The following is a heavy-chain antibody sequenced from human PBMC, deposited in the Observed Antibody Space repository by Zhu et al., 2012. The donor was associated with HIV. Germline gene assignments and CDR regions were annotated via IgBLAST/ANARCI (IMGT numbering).Heavy chain of an antibody. V-gene: IGHV3-74*01. CDR2: ISRDGSDT. J-gene: IGHJ4*02. CDR1: GFTFSTNW. CDR3: SRGAVTAEFFDY. D-gene: IGHD6-19*01. Sequence: EVQLMESGGGSVQPGGSLRLSCAASGFTFSTNWMHWVRQTPGKGLVWVSRISRDGSDTYYADSVKGRFTVSRDNAKNTLYLQMNSLRVEDTALYYCSRGAVTAEFFDYWGQGALVTVSS.